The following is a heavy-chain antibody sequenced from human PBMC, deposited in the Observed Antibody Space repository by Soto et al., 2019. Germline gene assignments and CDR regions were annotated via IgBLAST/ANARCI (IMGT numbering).Heavy chain of an antibody. CDR1: GFTFSSYA. CDR3: ATGAVVVVAATDY. CDR2: ISYDGSNK. J-gene: IGHJ4*02. Sequence: QVQLVESGGGVVQPGRSLRLSCAASGFTFSSYAMHWVRQAPGKGLEWVAVISYDGSNKYYADSVKGRFTISRDNSKNTLYLQMNSLRAEDTAVYYCATGAVVVVAATDYWGQGTLVTVSS. D-gene: IGHD2-15*01. V-gene: IGHV3-30-3*01.